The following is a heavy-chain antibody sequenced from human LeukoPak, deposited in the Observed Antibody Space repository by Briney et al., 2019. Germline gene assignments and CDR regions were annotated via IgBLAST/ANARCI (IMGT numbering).Heavy chain of an antibody. D-gene: IGHD3-10*02. V-gene: IGHV3-23*01. CDR2: ISGGGDST. CDR1: GFTISSYG. CDR3: AKDSPVCSY. J-gene: IGHJ4*02. Sequence: GGSLRLSCAASGFTISSYGMSWVRQAPGKGLEWVSAISGGGDSTYYADSVKGRLTISRDNSKNTLYLQMNSLRAEDTAIYYCAKDSPVCSYWGQGTLVTVSS.